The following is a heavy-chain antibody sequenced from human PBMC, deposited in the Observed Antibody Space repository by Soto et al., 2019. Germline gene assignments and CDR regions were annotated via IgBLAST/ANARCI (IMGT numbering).Heavy chain of an antibody. CDR2: ISGSGGST. CDR3: ATKXPEIVPAASPYYYGMDV. D-gene: IGHD2-2*01. CDR1: GFTFSSYA. V-gene: IGHV3-23*01. Sequence: PGGSLRLSCAASGFTFSSYAMSWVRQAPGKGLEWVSAISGSGGSTYYADSVKGRFTISRDDSKNTLYLQMNSLRAEDTAVYYCATKXPEIVPAASPYYYGMDVWGQGTTVTVSS. J-gene: IGHJ6*02.